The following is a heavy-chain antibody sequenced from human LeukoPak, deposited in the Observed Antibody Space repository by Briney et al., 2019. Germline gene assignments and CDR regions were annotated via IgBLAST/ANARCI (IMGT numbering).Heavy chain of an antibody. Sequence: PSETLSRTCTVSGYSISSSSFYWGWIRHPPGKGLECIGCIYYSGTTYYNPSLKSRVTISVDTSRNQFSLKLSSVTAADTAVYYCATHPKSCTRGIFITGKACWFDPWGQGTLVTVSS. CDR1: GYSISSSSFY. CDR2: IYYSGTT. V-gene: IGHV4-39*01. J-gene: IGHJ5*02. D-gene: IGHD3-10*01. CDR3: ATHPKSCTRGIFITGKACWFDP.